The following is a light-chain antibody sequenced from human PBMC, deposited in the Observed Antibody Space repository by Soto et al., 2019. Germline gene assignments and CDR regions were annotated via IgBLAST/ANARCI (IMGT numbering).Light chain of an antibody. Sequence: QSVLTQPASVSGSPGQSITISCTGTSHDVGTYNFVSWYQQHAGKVPKLIIYEATKRPSGVSNRFSGSKSGNTASLTIFGLQLEDEADYHCCSYSGTNSLMFGGGTNVTVL. J-gene: IGLJ3*02. CDR2: EAT. CDR1: SHDVGTYNF. V-gene: IGLV2-23*01. CDR3: CSYSGTNSLM.